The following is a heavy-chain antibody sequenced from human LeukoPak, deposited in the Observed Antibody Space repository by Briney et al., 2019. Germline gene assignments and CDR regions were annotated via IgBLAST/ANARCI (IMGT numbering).Heavy chain of an antibody. V-gene: IGHV1-69*13. D-gene: IGHD3-22*01. CDR1: GGTFSSYA. CDR2: IIPIFGTA. J-gene: IGHJ6*02. CDR3: ARDRYYDSSGYYLPYYYYGMDV. Sequence: SVKVSCKASGGTFSSYAISWVRQAPGQGLEWMGGIIPIFGTANYAQKFQGRVTITADESTSTAYMELSSLRSEDTAVYYCARDRYYDSSGYYLPYYYYGMDVWGQGTTVTVSS.